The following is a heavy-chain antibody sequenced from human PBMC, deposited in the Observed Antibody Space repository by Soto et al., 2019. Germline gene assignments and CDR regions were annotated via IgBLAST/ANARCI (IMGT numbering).Heavy chain of an antibody. Sequence: GGSLRLSCAASGFTFSSYGMHWVRQAPGKGLEWVAVIWYDGSNKYYADSVKGRFTISRDNSKNTLYLQMNSLRAEDTAVYYCARESYDYIWGSYRSGDLGYWGQGTLVTVSS. D-gene: IGHD3-16*02. CDR3: ARESYDYIWGSYRSGDLGY. V-gene: IGHV3-33*01. CDR1: GFTFSSYG. J-gene: IGHJ4*02. CDR2: IWYDGSNK.